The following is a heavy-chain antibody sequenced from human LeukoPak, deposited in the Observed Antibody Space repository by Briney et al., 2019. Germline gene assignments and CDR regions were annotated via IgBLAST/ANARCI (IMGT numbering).Heavy chain of an antibody. CDR3: AGEGYCSGGSCYPGI. D-gene: IGHD2-15*01. CDR1: GGSISSYY. V-gene: IGHV4-59*01. J-gene: IGHJ3*02. CDR2: IYYSGST. Sequence: PSETLSLTCTVSGGSISSYYWSWIRQPPGKGLEWIGYIYYSGSTNYNPSLKSRVTISVDTSKNQFSLKLSSVTAADTAVYYCAGEGYCSGGSCYPGIWGQGTMVTVSS.